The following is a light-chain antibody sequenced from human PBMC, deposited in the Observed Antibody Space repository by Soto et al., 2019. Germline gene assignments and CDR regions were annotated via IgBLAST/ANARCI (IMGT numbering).Light chain of an antibody. Sequence: DIQMPQSPSSLSASVGDRVTITCRASKSISSYLNWYQQKPGKAPKFLIYEASSLQTGVPSRFSGSGSGTEFTLTISRLQPEDFATYHCQQSFTTPYTFGQGTKLEIK. CDR1: KSISSY. V-gene: IGKV1-39*01. J-gene: IGKJ2*01. CDR2: EAS. CDR3: QQSFTTPYT.